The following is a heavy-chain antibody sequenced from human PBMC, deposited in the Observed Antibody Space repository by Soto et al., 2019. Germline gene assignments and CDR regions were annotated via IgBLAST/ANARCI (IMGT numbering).Heavy chain of an antibody. CDR2: INQNGRDK. J-gene: IGHJ6*02. V-gene: IGHV3-7*01. CDR3: ARETTTAVVNYGMDV. Sequence: GSLRLSGTASGFTLSNYWMSWVRQAPGKGLEWVANINQNGRDKYYVDSVKGRFTISRDNAKELVYLQMKSLRAEDTAVYYCARETTTAVVNYGMDVWGQGTKVTVSS. CDR1: GFTLSNYW. D-gene: IGHD6-13*01.